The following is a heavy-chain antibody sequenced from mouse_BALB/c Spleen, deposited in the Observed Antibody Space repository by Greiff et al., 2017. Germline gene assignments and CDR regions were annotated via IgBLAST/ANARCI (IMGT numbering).Heavy chain of an antibody. CDR2: ISSGSSTI. Sequence: EVKLMESGGGLLRLGGSGNFPFAALGFLLSSFGWHWVRQAPEKGLEWVAYISSGSSTIYYADTVKGRFTISRDNPKNTLFLQMTSLRSEDTAMYYCARGMIYFDYWGQGTTLTVSS. V-gene: IGHV5-17*02. CDR3: ARGMIYFDY. CDR1: GFLLSSFG. D-gene: IGHD2-3*01. J-gene: IGHJ2*01.